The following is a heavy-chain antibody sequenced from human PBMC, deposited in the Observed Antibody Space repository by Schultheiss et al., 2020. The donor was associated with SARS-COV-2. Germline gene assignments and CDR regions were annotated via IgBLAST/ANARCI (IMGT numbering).Heavy chain of an antibody. J-gene: IGHJ4*02. V-gene: IGHV3-74*01. D-gene: IGHD3-10*01. CDR1: GFTFSSYW. CDR3: AATYGSGYDLDY. Sequence: GGSLRLSCAASGFTFSSYWMHWVRQAPGKGLVWVSRINSDRSSTSYADSVKGRFTISRDNSKNTLYLQMNSLRAEDTAVYYCAATYGSGYDLDYWGQGTLVTVSS. CDR2: INSDRSST.